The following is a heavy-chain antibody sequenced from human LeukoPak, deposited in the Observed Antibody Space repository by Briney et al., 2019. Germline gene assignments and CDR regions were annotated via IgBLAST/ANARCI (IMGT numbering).Heavy chain of an antibody. D-gene: IGHD1-7*01. CDR1: GFTFSDYY. J-gene: IGHJ3*02. V-gene: IGHV3-11*01. Sequence: GGSLRLSCAASGFTFSDYYMGWIRQAPGKGLEWDSYISGSGSIIFYADSVKGRFTISRDNAKNSLYLQMNSLRAEDTAVYYCGRDFGLYGTKRSFDIWGQGTMVTVYS. CDR2: ISGSGSII. CDR3: GRDFGLYGTKRSFDI.